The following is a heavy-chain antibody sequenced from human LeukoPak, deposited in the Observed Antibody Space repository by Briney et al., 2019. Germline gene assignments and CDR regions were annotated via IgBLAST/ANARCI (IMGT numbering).Heavy chain of an antibody. CDR3: ATPKGGQTAGAFDI. J-gene: IGHJ3*02. CDR1: GYTLTELS. CDR2: FDPEDGET. V-gene: IGHV1-24*01. D-gene: IGHD3-16*01. Sequence: ASVKVSCKASGYTLTELSMHWVRQAPGKGLEWMGGFDPEDGETICAQKFQDRVTMTEDTSTDTAYMELSSLRSEDTAVYYCATPKGGQTAGAFDIWGQGTMVTVSS.